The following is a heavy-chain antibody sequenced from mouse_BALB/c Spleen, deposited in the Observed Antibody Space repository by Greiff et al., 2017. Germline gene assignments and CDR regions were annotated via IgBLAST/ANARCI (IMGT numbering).Heavy chain of an antibody. Sequence: VQLQQSGPQLVRPGASVKISCKASGYSFTSYWMHWVKQRPGQGLEWIGMIDPSDSETRLNQKFKDKATLTVDKSSSTAYMQLSSPTSEDSAVYYCARGVTTWGNAMDYWGQGTSVTVSS. D-gene: IGHD2-2*01. CDR1: GYSFTSYW. V-gene: IGHV1S126*01. J-gene: IGHJ4*01. CDR3: ARGVTTWGNAMDY. CDR2: IDPSDSET.